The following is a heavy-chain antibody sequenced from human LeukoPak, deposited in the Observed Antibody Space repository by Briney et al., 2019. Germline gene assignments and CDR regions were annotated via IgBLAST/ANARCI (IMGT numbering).Heavy chain of an antibody. CDR1: GYTFTTYA. J-gene: IGHJ6*03. D-gene: IGHD3-10*01. V-gene: IGHV7-4-1*02. CDR2: INTNTGNP. CDR3: ARARHGSGSYYNSPPSYYYYYMDV. Sequence: ASVKVSCKTSGYTFTTYAISWVRQAPGQGLEWMGWINTNTGNPTYAQGFFTGRYVFSLDTSVNTAYLQITGLKADDTAVYYCARARHGSGSYYNSPPSYYYYYMDVWGKGTTVTISS.